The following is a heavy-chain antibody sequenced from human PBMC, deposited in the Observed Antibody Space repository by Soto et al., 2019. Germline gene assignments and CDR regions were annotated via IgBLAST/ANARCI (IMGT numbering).Heavy chain of an antibody. D-gene: IGHD6-19*01. J-gene: IGHJ4*02. Sequence: QVQLVESGGGMVQPGRSLRLSCAASGFTFSSYAMHWVRQAPGKGLEWVAVISYDGSNKYYADSVKGRFTISRDNSKNTLYLQMNSLRAEDTAVYYCARPYRLIAVAGTSFDYWGQGTLVTVSS. V-gene: IGHV3-30-3*01. CDR1: GFTFSSYA. CDR3: ARPYRLIAVAGTSFDY. CDR2: ISYDGSNK.